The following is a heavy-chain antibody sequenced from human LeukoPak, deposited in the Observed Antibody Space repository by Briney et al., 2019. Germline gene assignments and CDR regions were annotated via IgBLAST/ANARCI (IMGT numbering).Heavy chain of an antibody. Sequence: GGSLRLSCAASGFIFNSYAMNWVRQAPGKGLEWVSGISGSGDSTFYADSVKGRFTISRDNSKNTLDLQMNSLRAEDTAVYYCAKSRSSSVSCYNYWGQGTLVTVSS. CDR2: ISGSGDST. V-gene: IGHV3-23*01. CDR1: GFIFNSYA. CDR3: AKSRSSSVSCYNY. J-gene: IGHJ4*02. D-gene: IGHD2-2*02.